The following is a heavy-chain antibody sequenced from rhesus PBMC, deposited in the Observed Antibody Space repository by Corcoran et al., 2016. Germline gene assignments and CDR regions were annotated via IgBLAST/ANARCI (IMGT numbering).Heavy chain of an antibody. V-gene: IGHV4S2*01. CDR3: AKAGKATDFDF. Sequence: VQLQESGPGLVKPSETLSLTCAVSGASISSSYWSWIRQAPGKGLEWIGRIYGSSGRADYSPSRRSGGTISRDTSKNQVALSLGSVTAADTAVYYCAKAGKATDFDFWGQGVLVTVSS. J-gene: IGHJ4*01. D-gene: IGHD1-44*01. CDR1: GASISSSY. CDR2: IYGSSGRA.